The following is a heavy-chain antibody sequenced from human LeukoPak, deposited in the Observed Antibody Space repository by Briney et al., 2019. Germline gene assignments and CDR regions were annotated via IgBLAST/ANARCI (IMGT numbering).Heavy chain of an antibody. CDR1: GGSISSYY. CDR2: IYYSGST. J-gene: IGHJ4*02. CDR3: ARSVGSGYYPTTLDY. D-gene: IGHD3-22*01. Sequence: SETLSLTCTVSGGSISSYYWSWIRQPPGKGLEWIGYIYYSGSTNYNPSLKSRVTISVDTSKNQFSLKLSSVTAADTAVYYCARSVGSGYYPTTLDYWGQGTLVTVSS. V-gene: IGHV4-59*08.